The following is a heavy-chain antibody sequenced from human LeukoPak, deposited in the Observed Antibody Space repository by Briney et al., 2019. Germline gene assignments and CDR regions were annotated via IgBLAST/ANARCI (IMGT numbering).Heavy chain of an antibody. CDR3: AKCRVTIFGVADY. D-gene: IGHD3-3*01. CDR2: MSHDGTNK. Sequence: SGGSLRLSCATSGFSFTRYGMHWVRQAPGKGLEWVAAMSHDGTNKYADSVKGRFTISRDNSKNTLYLQMNSLRAEDTAVYYCAKCRVTIFGVADYWGQGTLVTVSS. V-gene: IGHV3-30*18. CDR1: GFSFTRYG. J-gene: IGHJ4*02.